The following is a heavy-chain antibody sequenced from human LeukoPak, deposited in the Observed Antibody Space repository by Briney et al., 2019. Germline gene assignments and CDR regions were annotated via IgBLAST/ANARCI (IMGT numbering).Heavy chain of an antibody. Sequence: GGSLRLSCAASGFTFSSYTMNWVRQAPGKGLEWVAIISSDGSNKYYADSVKGRFTISRDNSKNTLYMQMNSLRPEDTAVYYCAKDAKGLSYYFDHWGQGTLVTVSS. CDR1: GFTFSSYT. D-gene: IGHD3-16*02. CDR3: AKDAKGLSYYFDH. J-gene: IGHJ4*02. V-gene: IGHV3-30*18. CDR2: ISSDGSNK.